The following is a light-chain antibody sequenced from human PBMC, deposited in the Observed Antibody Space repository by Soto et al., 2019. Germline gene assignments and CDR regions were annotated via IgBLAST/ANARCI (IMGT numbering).Light chain of an antibody. CDR2: EGS. CDR3: CSYAGSSTWV. V-gene: IGLV2-23*01. Sequence: QSALTRPASVSGSPGQSITISCTGSSSDVGSYNFVSWHQQHPGKAPKLMIYEGSKRPSGVSNRFSGSKSGNTASLTISGLQAEDEADYYCCSYAGSSTWVFGGGTKLTVL. J-gene: IGLJ3*02. CDR1: SSDVGSYNF.